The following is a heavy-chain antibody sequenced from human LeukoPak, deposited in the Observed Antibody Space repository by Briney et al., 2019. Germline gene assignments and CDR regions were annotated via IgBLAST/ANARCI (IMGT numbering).Heavy chain of an antibody. V-gene: IGHV3-33*01. CDR1: GFTFSSYG. D-gene: IGHD3-10*01. CDR2: IWYDGSNK. CDR3: ARVRSSGPPLD. Sequence: PGGSLRLSCAASGFTFSSYGMHWVRQAPGKGLEWVAVIWYDGSNKYYADSVKGRFTISRDTSKNTLYLQMNSLRAEDTAVYYCARVRSSGPPLDWGQGTMVTVSS. J-gene: IGHJ3*01.